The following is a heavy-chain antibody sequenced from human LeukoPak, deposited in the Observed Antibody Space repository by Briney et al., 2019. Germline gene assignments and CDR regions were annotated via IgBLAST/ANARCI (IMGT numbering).Heavy chain of an antibody. CDR1: GGSFRNHA. D-gene: IGHD5-18*01. V-gene: IGHV1-69*05. CDR3: ARASGLNYGFEY. CDR2: IIPLFPIS. Sequence: GASVKVSCKASGGSFRNHAISWVRQAPGQGPEWMGGIIPLFPISKYAQRFQGRVTITTDESTGTAYMELSSLSSEDTALYYCARASGLNYGFEYWGQGTLVTVSS. J-gene: IGHJ4*02.